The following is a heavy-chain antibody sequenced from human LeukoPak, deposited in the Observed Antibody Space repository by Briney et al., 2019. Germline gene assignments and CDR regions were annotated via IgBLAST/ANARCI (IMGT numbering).Heavy chain of an antibody. J-gene: IGHJ5*02. CDR1: GFTFSSYE. V-gene: IGHV3-48*03. D-gene: IGHD2-15*01. CDR2: ISSSGSTI. Sequence: PGGSLRLSCAASGFTFSSYEMNWVRQAPGKGLEWVSHISSSGSTIYYADSVKGRFTISRDIAKNSLYLQMNSLTVEDTAVYYCTRRVSATRWFDPWGQGTLVTVSS. CDR3: TRRVSATRWFDP.